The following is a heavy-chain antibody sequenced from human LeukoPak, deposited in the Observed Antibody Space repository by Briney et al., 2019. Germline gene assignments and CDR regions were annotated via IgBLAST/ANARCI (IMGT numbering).Heavy chain of an antibody. CDR1: GFTFSSYG. Sequence: PGRSLRLSCAASGFTFSSYGMHWVRQAPGKGLEWVAVISYDGSNKYYADSVKGRFTISRDNSKNTLYLQMNSLRAEDTAVYYCAKTSIAARRANYYYYIDVWGKGTTVTVSS. CDR2: ISYDGSNK. D-gene: IGHD6-6*01. J-gene: IGHJ6*03. CDR3: AKTSIAARRANYYYYIDV. V-gene: IGHV3-30*18.